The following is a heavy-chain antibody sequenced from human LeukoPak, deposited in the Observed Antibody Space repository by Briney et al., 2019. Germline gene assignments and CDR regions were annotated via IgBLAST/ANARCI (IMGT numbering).Heavy chain of an antibody. CDR3: ARDHTSIAAAGMNWFDP. V-gene: IGHV1-69*05. Sequence: SVKVSCKASGGTFSSYAISWVRQAPGQGLEWMGGIIPIFGTANYAQKFQGRVTITTDESTSTAYMELSSLRSEDTAVYYCARDHTSIAAAGMNWFDPWGQGTLVTVSS. CDR1: GGTFSSYA. J-gene: IGHJ5*02. CDR2: IIPIFGTA. D-gene: IGHD6-13*01.